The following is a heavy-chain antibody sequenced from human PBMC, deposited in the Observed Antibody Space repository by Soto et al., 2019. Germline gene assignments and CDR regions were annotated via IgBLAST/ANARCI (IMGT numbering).Heavy chain of an antibody. D-gene: IGHD2-15*01. CDR1: GGSISSSSYY. CDR2: IYYSGST. Sequence: QLQLQESGPGLVKPSETLSLTCTVSGGSISSSSYYWGWIRQPPGKGLEWIGSIYYSGSTYYNLSLKSRVTMRVDTAKILFPATLSSVSAADTAVYSCARPPGYCSGDSCRIYYWGPRPLVTVSS. J-gene: IGHJ4*02. V-gene: IGHV4-39*01. CDR3: ARPPGYCSGDSCRIYY.